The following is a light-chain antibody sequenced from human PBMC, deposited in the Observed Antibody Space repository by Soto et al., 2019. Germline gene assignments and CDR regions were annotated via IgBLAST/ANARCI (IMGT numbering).Light chain of an antibody. J-gene: IGLJ3*02. V-gene: IGLV1-44*01. Sequence: QSVLTQPPSASGTPGQRVTISCSGSISNIGSNTVNWYQQLPGTAPKLLIYSNNQRPSGVPDRFSGSKSGTTASLAISGLQSEDEADYSCATWDDSLNGWVFGGGTKLTVL. CDR2: SNN. CDR1: ISNIGSNT. CDR3: ATWDDSLNGWV.